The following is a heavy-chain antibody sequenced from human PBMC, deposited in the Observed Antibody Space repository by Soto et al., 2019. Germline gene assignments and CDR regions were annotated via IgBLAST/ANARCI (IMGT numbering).Heavy chain of an antibody. V-gene: IGHV4-30-2*01. CDR2: IYHSGST. CDR3: AREGNLGRWIQPLDS. J-gene: IGHJ4*02. D-gene: IGHD2-2*03. CDR1: GGSISSGGYS. Sequence: SETLSLTCAVSGGSISSGGYSWNWIRQPPGKGLEWIGYIYHSGSTLYSPSLKSRVTMSVDTSKNHFSLKLISVTTADTAVYFCAREGNLGRWIQPLDSWGQGTPVTVSS.